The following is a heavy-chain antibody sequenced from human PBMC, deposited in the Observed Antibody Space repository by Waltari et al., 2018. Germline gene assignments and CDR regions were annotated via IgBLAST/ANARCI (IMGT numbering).Heavy chain of an antibody. D-gene: IGHD3-3*01. J-gene: IGHJ3*01. CDR1: GGSISSYY. CDR3: ARETADFWSGYYPRLDV. CDR2: IYYTGRT. Sequence: QVQLQESGPGLVKPSETLSLTCTVSGGSISSYYWSWIWQPPGKGLEWVGYIYYTGRTNYNPSLKSRVTISVDTSKNQFSLKLTSVTAADTAVYYCARETADFWSGYYPRLDVWGQGTTVTVSS. V-gene: IGHV4-59*01.